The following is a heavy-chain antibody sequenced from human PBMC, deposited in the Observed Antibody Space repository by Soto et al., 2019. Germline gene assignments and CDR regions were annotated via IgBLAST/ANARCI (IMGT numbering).Heavy chain of an antibody. V-gene: IGHV6-1*01. CDR2: TYYRSKWYN. J-gene: IGHJ6*02. CDR1: GDSVSSNSAA. CDR3: ARDRDIVVVVAATRYYYYGMDV. D-gene: IGHD2-15*01. Sequence: SQTLSLTCAISGDSVSSNSAAWNWIRQSPSRGLEWLGRTYYRSKWYNDYAVSVKSRITINPDTSKNQFSLQLNSVTPEDTAVYYCARDRDIVVVVAATRYYYYGMDVWGQGTTVTVSS.